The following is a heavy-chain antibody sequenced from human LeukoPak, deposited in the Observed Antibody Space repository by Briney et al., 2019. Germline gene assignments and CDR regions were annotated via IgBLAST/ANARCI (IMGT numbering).Heavy chain of an antibody. CDR1: GYSFTSYW. CDR3: ARHSYDSSDFHYMDV. D-gene: IGHD3-22*01. Sequence: GESLKISCKGSGYSFTSYWIGWVRQMPGKGLEWMGIIHPDDSDTRYSPCFQGQVTISADKSISTAYLQWSTLRASDTAIYYCARHSYDSSDFHYMDVWGKGTTVTISS. V-gene: IGHV5-51*01. CDR2: IHPDDSDT. J-gene: IGHJ6*03.